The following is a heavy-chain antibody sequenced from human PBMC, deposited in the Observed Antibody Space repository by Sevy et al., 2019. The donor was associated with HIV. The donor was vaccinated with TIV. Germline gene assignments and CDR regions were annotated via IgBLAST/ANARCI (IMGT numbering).Heavy chain of an antibody. CDR2: ISSSGTTI. CDR1: GFTFSSYE. D-gene: IGHD3-22*01. J-gene: IGHJ5*02. CDR3: GRKGGAYDRGFDP. V-gene: IGHV3-48*03. Sequence: GGSLRLSCAASGFTFSSYEMTWVRQTPGKGLEWISSISSSGTTIYYGDSLEGRFTISRDNPKNSLYLQMNSRRAEDTVVYYWGRKGGAYDRGFDPGGQGPLATVSS.